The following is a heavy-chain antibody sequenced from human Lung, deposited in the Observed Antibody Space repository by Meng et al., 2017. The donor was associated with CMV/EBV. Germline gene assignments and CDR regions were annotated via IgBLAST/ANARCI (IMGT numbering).Heavy chain of an antibody. CDR3: AHGGGDC. V-gene: IGHV3-30-3*01. CDR2: ISYDGSNK. Sequence: QLVESGGGVVQPGRSLRLSCAASGFTFSSYAMHWVRQAPGKGLEWVAVISYDGSNKYYADSVKGRFTISRDNSKNTLYLQMNSLRAEDTAVYYCAHGGGDCWGQGTLVTVSS. J-gene: IGHJ4*02. CDR1: GFTFSSYA. D-gene: IGHD2-15*01.